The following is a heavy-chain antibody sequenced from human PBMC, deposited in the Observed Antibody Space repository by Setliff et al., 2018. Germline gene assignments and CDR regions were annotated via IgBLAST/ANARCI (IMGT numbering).Heavy chain of an antibody. CDR1: GYALSNSI. J-gene: IGHJ4*02. V-gene: IGHV1-18*01. D-gene: IGHD2-8*01. Sequence: ASVKVSCKASGYALSNSILSWVRQAPGQGLEWVGWISAYNGKTYFAQKFQDRITLTTDTSTNTGYLELRGLRSDDTAVYYCLRLVRYCTKIACQATSGDEVWGLGTLVTVSS. CDR3: LRLVRYCTKIACQATSGDEV. CDR2: ISAYNGKT.